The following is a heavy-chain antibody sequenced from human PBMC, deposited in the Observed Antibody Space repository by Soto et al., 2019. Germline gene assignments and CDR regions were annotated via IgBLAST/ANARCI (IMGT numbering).Heavy chain of an antibody. Sequence: SETLSLTCSVSGGSTSSSSYYWAWIRQPPGEGLEWIGSVYHTGTSYYNPSLKSRVSISLDTSKDQFPLNLGPVTAADTAVYYCARGWSGSYYDAFDIWGQGTMVTVSS. CDR2: VYHTGTS. V-gene: IGHV4-39*01. D-gene: IGHD1-26*01. CDR3: ARGWSGSYYDAFDI. CDR1: GGSTSSSSYY. J-gene: IGHJ3*02.